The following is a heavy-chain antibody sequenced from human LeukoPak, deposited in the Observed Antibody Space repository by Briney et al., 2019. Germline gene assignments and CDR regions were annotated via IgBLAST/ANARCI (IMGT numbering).Heavy chain of an antibody. Sequence: GGSLKLSCAASGFRFSGFAMHWVRQAPGKGLEWVAVISYDGSNKYYADSVKGRFTISRDNSKNTLYLQMNSLRAEDTAVYYCARGRWLHIDYWGQGTLVTVSS. V-gene: IGHV3-30-3*01. D-gene: IGHD5-24*01. CDR3: ARGRWLHIDY. CDR2: ISYDGSNK. J-gene: IGHJ4*02. CDR1: GFRFSGFA.